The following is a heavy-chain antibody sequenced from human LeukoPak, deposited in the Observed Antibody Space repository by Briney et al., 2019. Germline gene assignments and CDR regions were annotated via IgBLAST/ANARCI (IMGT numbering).Heavy chain of an antibody. V-gene: IGHV3-13*04. Sequence: GGSLRLSCAASGFAFSSYDMHWVRQATGKGLEWVSAIGTVGDTYYPDSVKGRFTVSRENAKNSFYLQMNSLTAGDTAVYYCARAPSGWLYRIDYWGQGTLVTVSS. J-gene: IGHJ4*02. CDR1: GFAFSSYD. CDR3: ARAPSGWLYRIDY. D-gene: IGHD2-2*02. CDR2: IGTVGDT.